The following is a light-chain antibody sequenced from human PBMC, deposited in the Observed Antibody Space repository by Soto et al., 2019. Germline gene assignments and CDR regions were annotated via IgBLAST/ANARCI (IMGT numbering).Light chain of an antibody. CDR3: QNYNSGPRT. CDR2: AAS. Sequence: DIQMTQSPSSLSASVGDRVTITCRASQGISNYLAWYQQKPGKVPKLLIYAASTLQSGVPSRFSGRGSGTDFTLTISSLQPDDVSTYYCQNYNSGPRTFGQGTKVEIK. J-gene: IGKJ1*01. V-gene: IGKV1-27*01. CDR1: QGISNY.